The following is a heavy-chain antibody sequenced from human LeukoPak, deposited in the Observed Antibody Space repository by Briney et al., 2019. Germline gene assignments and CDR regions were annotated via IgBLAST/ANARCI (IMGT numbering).Heavy chain of an antibody. D-gene: IGHD4-23*01. CDR3: ARGKELLRWPKSVDY. Sequence: SETLSLTCFVSGGSIGYYYWSWIRQPPGKGLEWIGYIYYTGSSGSTNYNPSLKSRVTISVDTSKNQFSLKLSSVTAADTAVYYCARGKELLRWPKSVDYWGQGTLVTVSS. CDR1: GGSIGYYY. J-gene: IGHJ4*02. V-gene: IGHV4-59*12. CDR2: IYYTGSSGST.